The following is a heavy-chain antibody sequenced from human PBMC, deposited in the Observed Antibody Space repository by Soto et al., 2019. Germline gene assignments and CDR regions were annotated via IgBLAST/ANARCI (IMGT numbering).Heavy chain of an antibody. J-gene: IGHJ3*02. Sequence: SVKVSCKASGFTLTISPVQWVRHARGQRLEWIGWIVVGSGNTNYAQKFQERVTITRDMSTSTAYMELSSLRSEDTAVYYCAARPAAGIGDDAFDIWGKGQWSPSPQ. V-gene: IGHV1-58*01. CDR1: GFTLTISP. CDR2: IVVGSGNT. D-gene: IGHD6-13*01. CDR3: AARPAAGIGDDAFDI.